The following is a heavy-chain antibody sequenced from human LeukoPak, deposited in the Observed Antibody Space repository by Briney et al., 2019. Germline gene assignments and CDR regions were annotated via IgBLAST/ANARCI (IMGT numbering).Heavy chain of an antibody. J-gene: IGHJ4*01. D-gene: IGHD2-21*02. CDR2: VSHTGAT. CDR1: GVSISSSNSY. CDR3: ARSMVTTDRNFDH. Sequence: ASETLSLTCTVSGVSISSSNSYWAWIRQPPGRGPEWIGTVSHTGATQYSPSLTSRVTISLDTSKNQFSLSLNSVTAADTAIFYCARSMVTTDRNFDHWGQGTLVTVSS. V-gene: IGHV4-39*07.